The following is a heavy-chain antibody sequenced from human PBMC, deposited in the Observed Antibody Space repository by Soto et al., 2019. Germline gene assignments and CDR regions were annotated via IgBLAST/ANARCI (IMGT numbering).Heavy chain of an antibody. CDR1: GGSFSGYS. D-gene: IGHD1-26*01. V-gene: IGHV4-34*01. CDR3: SSRRGGYYSYYGMDV. Sequence: QVQLQQWGAGLLKPSETLSLTCAVYGGSFSGYSWSWIRQPPGKGLEWIGEINHRGSPNYNPSLTSRVTLSVDTSKNQFSLKLSSVTAANTAVYYCSSRRGGYYSYYGMDVWGHGTTVAVSS. J-gene: IGHJ6*02. CDR2: INHRGSP.